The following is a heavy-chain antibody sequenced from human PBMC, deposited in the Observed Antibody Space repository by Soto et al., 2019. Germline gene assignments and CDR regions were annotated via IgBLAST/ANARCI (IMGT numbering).Heavy chain of an antibody. CDR3: AKSTGGTANGLDV. Sequence: GGSLRLSCAASGFTFGDYAMHWVRQAPGKGLEWVSGISWKSASIGYADSVKGRFTISRDNAKKSLYLQMNSLRAEDTALYYCAKSTGGTANGLDVWGQGTTVTVS. CDR1: GFTFGDYA. CDR2: ISWKSASI. D-gene: IGHD2-8*02. J-gene: IGHJ6*02. V-gene: IGHV3-9*01.